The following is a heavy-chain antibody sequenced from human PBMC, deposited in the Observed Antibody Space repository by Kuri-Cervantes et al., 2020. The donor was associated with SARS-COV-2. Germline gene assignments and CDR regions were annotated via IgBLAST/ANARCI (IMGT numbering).Heavy chain of an antibody. CDR1: GYTFTDYY. J-gene: IGHJ3*02. Sequence: ASVKVSCKASGYTFTDYYIHWVRQAPGQGLELMGWVNPKTGGTKYAQKLQGRVTMTRDTSITTAYMELSSLRSEDTAVYYCATARFDFWSGYSWGGDFDIWGQGTMVTVSS. D-gene: IGHD3-3*01. V-gene: IGHV1-2*02. CDR3: ATARFDFWSGYSWGGDFDI. CDR2: VNPKTGGT.